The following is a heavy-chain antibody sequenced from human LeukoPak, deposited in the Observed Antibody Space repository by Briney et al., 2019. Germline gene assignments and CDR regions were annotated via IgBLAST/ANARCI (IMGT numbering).Heavy chain of an antibody. CDR2: IYYSGST. CDR1: GGSFSSYY. CDR3: ARQGDSSSWYRENWFDP. V-gene: IGHV4-59*08. D-gene: IGHD6-13*01. Sequence: SETLSLTCAVYGGSFSSYYWSWIRQPPGKGLEWIGYIYYSGSTNYNPSLKSRVTISVDTSKNQFSLKLSSVTAADTAVYYCARQGDSSSWYRENWFDPWGQGTLVTVSS. J-gene: IGHJ5*02.